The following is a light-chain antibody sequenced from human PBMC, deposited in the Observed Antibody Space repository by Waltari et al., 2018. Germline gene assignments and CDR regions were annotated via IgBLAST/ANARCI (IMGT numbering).Light chain of an antibody. V-gene: IGKV1-5*03. CDR2: KAS. CDR1: QSISTW. CDR3: QHYNSFPYT. Sequence: DIQLTQSPSTLSASVGVRVTITCRASQSISTWLAWFQQKPGNAPKVLIYKASRLESGVPSRFSGSGSGTEFTLTISSLQPDDFATYYCQHYNSFPYTFGQGTKLEIK. J-gene: IGKJ2*01.